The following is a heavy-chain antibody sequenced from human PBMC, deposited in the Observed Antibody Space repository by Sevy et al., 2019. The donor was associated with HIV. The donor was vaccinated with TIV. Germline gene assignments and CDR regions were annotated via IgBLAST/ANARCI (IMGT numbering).Heavy chain of an antibody. CDR2: ITSSASTT. Sequence: GGSLRLSCAASGFLFGTHAMSWVRQAPGKGLEWVPGITSSASTTYYADSVKGRFTISRDNSKNTLYLQMNNLRAEDTAVYYCTKDAGWPLWGQGTLVTVSS. V-gene: IGHV3-23*01. D-gene: IGHD3-9*01. CDR1: GFLFGTHA. J-gene: IGHJ4*02. CDR3: TKDAGWPL.